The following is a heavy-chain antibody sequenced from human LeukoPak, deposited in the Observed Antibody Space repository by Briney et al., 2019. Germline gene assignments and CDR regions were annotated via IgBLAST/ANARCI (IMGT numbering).Heavy chain of an antibody. D-gene: IGHD6-19*01. CDR1: GGTFSSYA. CDR3: ARGPQVAVAGNFQH. V-gene: IGHV1-69*01. CDR2: IIPIFGTA. Sequence: ASVKVSCKASGGTFSSYAISWVRQAPGQGLEWMGGIIPIFGTANYAQKFQGRVTITADESTSTAYMELSSLRSEDTAVYYCARGPQVAVAGNFQHWGQGTLVTVSS. J-gene: IGHJ1*01.